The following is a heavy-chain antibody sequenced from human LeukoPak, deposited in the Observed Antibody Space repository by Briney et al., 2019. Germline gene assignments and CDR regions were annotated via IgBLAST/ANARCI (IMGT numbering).Heavy chain of an antibody. J-gene: IGHJ3*02. CDR3: ARSTNYYYDSSGSDAFDI. V-gene: IGHV4-38-2*02. Sequence: PSETLSLTCTVSGYSISSGYYWGWIRQPPGKGLEWIGSIYHSGSTYYNPSLKSRVTISVDTSKNQFSLKLSPVTAADTAVYYCARSTNYYYDSSGSDAFDIWGQGTMVTVSS. CDR1: GYSISSGYY. D-gene: IGHD3-22*01. CDR2: IYHSGST.